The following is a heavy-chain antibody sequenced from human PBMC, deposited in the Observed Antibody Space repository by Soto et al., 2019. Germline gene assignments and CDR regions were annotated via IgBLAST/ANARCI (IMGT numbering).Heavy chain of an antibody. D-gene: IGHD3-16*01. V-gene: IGHV1-3*01. CDR1: GYTFTSYA. J-gene: IGHJ1*01. CDR2: INAGNGST. CDR3: ARDFPRGGCNSPLDFQR. Sequence: ASVKVSCKASGYTFTSYAMHWVRQAPGQRLEWMGWINAGNGSTKYSQKFQGRVTITRDTSASTAYMELSSLRSEDTAVYYCARDFPRGGCNSPLDFQRWGQGTLVTVSS.